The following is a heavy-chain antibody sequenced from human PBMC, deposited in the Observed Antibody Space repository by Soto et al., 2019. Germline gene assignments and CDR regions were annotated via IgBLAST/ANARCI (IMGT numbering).Heavy chain of an antibody. D-gene: IGHD2-15*01. J-gene: IGHJ4*02. V-gene: IGHV2-5*02. Sequence: QITLKESGPTLVKPTQTLTLTCAFSGFSLSTSGVGVGWIRQPPGKALEWLALIYWDDDKRYSPSLKSRLTITKDTSKNQVVLTMTNMDPVDTATYYCAHRRSYCSGGSCYSGFDYWGQGTLVTVSS. CDR2: IYWDDDK. CDR3: AHRRSYCSGGSCYSGFDY. CDR1: GFSLSTSGVG.